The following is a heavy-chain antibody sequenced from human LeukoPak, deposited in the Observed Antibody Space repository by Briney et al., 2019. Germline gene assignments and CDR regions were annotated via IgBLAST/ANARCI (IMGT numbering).Heavy chain of an antibody. J-gene: IGHJ4*02. CDR1: GDSVLSNTAA. D-gene: IGHD5-18*01. V-gene: IGHV6-1*01. Sequence: HTLSLPCAISGDSVLSNTAAWSWIRQSPSRGLEWLERTYYMSKWYNAYAVSAKSRITINPDTSKNQFSLQLKFVTPEDTAVYYCVRGGYSYGFDYFDNWGQGTLVTVSS. CDR3: VRGGYSYGFDYFDN. CDR2: TYYMSKWYN.